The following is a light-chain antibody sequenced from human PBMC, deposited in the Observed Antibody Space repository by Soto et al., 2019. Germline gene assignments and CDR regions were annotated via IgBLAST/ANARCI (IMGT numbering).Light chain of an antibody. J-gene: IGLJ3*02. Sequence: QTVVTQSPSASASLGASVKLTCTLSSGHSSYAIAWHQQQPEKGPRYLMKLNSDGSHSKGDGIPDRFSGSSSGAECYLTISGLQSEDEADYCCQTWGTGIQVFGGGTKVTVL. V-gene: IGLV4-69*01. CDR2: LNSDGSH. CDR1: SGHSSYA. CDR3: QTWGTGIQV.